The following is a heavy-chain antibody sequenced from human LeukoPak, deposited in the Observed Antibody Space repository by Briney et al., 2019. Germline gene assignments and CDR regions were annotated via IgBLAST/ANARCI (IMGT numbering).Heavy chain of an antibody. D-gene: IGHD2-15*01. V-gene: IGHV3-74*01. Sequence: GGSLRLSCAASGFTFKLYWMLWVRQVPGRGPVWVSRINHDGSDTIYADSVRGRFTISRDDAKNTLYLQMNNLRAEDTAVYYCVRGGPSTWSWGQGTLVTVSS. CDR3: VRGGPSTWS. CDR1: GFTFKLYW. J-gene: IGHJ5*02. CDR2: INHDGSDT.